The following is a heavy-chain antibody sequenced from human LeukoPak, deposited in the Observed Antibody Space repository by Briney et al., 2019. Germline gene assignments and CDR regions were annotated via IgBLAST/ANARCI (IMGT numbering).Heavy chain of an antibody. V-gene: IGHV4-59*01. Sequence: PSETLSLTCTDSDGSISSYYWSWIRQPPGKGLEWIGYIYYSGSTNYKPSLKSRVSLIVDTSKNQFSLRLTSVTAADTAVYYCASRVAVAGTGGGFDYWGQGTLVTVSS. CDR2: IYYSGST. CDR1: DGSISSYY. D-gene: IGHD6-19*01. CDR3: ASRVAVAGTGGGFDY. J-gene: IGHJ4*02.